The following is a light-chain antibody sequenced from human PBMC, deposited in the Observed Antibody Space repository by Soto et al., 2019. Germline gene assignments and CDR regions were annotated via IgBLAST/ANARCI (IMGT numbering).Light chain of an antibody. CDR3: QQYDTYST. CDR1: QSISNR. V-gene: IGKV1-5*01. Sequence: ESQMIRSRSTLSASVGARVTITCRASQSISNRLAWYHQKPGKTPNLLIYDASNLGSGVPSRFSGSGSGTEFTLTISSLQPDDFATYYCQQYDTYSTFGQGTKV. J-gene: IGKJ1*01. CDR2: DAS.